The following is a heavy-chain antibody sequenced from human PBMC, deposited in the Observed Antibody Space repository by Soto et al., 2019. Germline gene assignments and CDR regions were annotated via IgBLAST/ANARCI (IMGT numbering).Heavy chain of an antibody. V-gene: IGHV3-33*01. CDR3: ARDDDYPDNGFDY. Sequence: QVLLVESGGGVVQPGTSLRLSCAASGFTFSRHGMHWVRQTPGKGLEWLAVILNDASGHWYADSVKGRFTISRDNFEHTLYLQMNGLRLEDTAMYYCARDDDYPDNGFDYWGQGTLVTVSS. CDR2: ILNDASGH. J-gene: IGHJ4*02. CDR1: GFTFSRHG. D-gene: IGHD4-17*01.